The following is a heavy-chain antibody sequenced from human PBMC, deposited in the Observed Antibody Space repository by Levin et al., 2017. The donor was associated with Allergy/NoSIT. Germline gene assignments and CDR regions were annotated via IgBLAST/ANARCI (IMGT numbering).Heavy chain of an antibody. V-gene: IGHV1-8*01. J-gene: IGHJ4*02. Sequence: ASVKVSCKASGYTFTSYDINWVRQATGQGLEWMGWMNPNSGNTGYAQKFQGRVTMTRNTSISTAYMELSSLRSEDTAVYYCARVPWGAMVPHFDYWGQGTLVTVSS. CDR3: ARVPWGAMVPHFDY. CDR1: GYTFTSYD. CDR2: MNPNSGNT. D-gene: IGHD5-18*01.